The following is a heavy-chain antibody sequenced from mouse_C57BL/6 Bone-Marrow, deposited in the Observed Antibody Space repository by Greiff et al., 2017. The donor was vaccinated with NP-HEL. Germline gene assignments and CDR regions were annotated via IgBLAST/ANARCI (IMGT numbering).Heavy chain of an antibody. CDR3: ARETNSGYVYYYAMDY. J-gene: IGHJ4*01. CDR2: ISDGGSYT. D-gene: IGHD3-2*02. Sequence: DVHLVESGGGLVKPGGSLKLSCAASGFTFSSYAMSWVRQTPEKRLEWVATISDGGSYTYYPDNVKGRFTISRDNAKNNLYLQMSHLKSEDTAMYYCARETNSGYVYYYAMDYWGQGTSVTVSS. CDR1: GFTFSSYA. V-gene: IGHV5-4*01.